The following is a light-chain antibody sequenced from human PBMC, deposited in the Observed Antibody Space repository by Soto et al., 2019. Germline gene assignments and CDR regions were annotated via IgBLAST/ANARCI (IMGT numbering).Light chain of an antibody. V-gene: IGLV2-14*01. J-gene: IGLJ3*02. CDR2: EVN. CDR3: CSYTNTNTWV. CDR1: DSDVGAYNY. Sequence: QSALTQPASVSASPGQSITISCTGTDSDVGAYNYVSWYQQFPGKAPKLMIFEVNDRPPGVSDRFSGSKSGNTASLTISGLQSEDEADYYCCSYTNTNTWVFGGGTKVTVL.